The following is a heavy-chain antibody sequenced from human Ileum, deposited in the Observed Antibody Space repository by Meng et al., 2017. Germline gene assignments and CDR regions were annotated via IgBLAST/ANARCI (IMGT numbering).Heavy chain of an antibody. Sequence: QVQLQDWGPRQVYRSGTLSLTCAVSGTWWSWVRQPPGKGLEWIGEIFQSGRTNYNPSRKSLVTISIDKSKSQISLQLSAVTAADTAVYSCATSNDRDVYYLGYWGQGTLVTVSS. D-gene: IGHD3-22*01. CDR1: GTW. CDR2: IFQSGRT. J-gene: IGHJ4*02. CDR3: ATSNDRDVYYLGY. V-gene: IGHV4-4*02.